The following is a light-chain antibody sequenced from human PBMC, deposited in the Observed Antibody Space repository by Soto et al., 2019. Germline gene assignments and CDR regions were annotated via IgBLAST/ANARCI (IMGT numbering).Light chain of an antibody. CDR2: GNI. V-gene: IGLV1-40*01. CDR1: SSNIWAGYD. CDR3: QSYDSRLNNWV. J-gene: IGLJ3*02. Sequence: QSVLTQPPSVSGAPGQSITISCTGSSSNIWAGYDVHGYKQLPGTAPKLLRYGNINRPSGVPDRFSGSKSDISASLDVTGLQAEDEAEYYCQSYDSRLNNWVFGEGTKLTVL.